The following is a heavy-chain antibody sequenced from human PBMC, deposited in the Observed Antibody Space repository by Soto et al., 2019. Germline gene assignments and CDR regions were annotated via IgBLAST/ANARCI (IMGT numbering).Heavy chain of an antibody. CDR1: GGSISSSSYY. CDR2: IYYSGST. CDR3: ACIFSGGYGYGFYYYGMDV. V-gene: IGHV4-39*01. J-gene: IGHJ6*02. Sequence: SEKLPLTCTVSGGSISSSSYYWGWIRQPPGKGLEWIGSIYYSGSTYYNPSLKSRVTISVDTSKNQFSLKLSSVTAADTAVYYCACIFSGGYGYGFYYYGMDVWGQGTTVT. D-gene: IGHD5-18*01.